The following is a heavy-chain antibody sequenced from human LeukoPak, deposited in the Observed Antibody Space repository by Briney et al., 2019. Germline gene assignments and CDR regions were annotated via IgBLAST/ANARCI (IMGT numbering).Heavy chain of an antibody. J-gene: IGHJ4*02. D-gene: IGHD2-15*01. Sequence: SETLSLTCTVSGGSISSGGYYWSWIRQHPGKGLEWIGYIYYSGSTYYNPSLKSRVTISVDTSKNQFSLKLSSVTAADTAVYYCARWEGWQLDCWGQGILVTVSS. CDR1: GGSISSGGYY. CDR2: IYYSGST. CDR3: ARWEGWQLDC. V-gene: IGHV4-31*03.